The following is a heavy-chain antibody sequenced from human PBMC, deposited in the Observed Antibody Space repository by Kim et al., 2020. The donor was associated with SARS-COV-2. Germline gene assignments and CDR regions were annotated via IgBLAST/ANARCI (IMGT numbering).Heavy chain of an antibody. D-gene: IGHD6-13*01. Sequence: SLKISCKGSGYSFTSYWISWVRQMPGKGLEWMGRIDPSDSYTNYSPPFQGHVTISADKSISTAYLQWSSLTASAPALYYCARVPIAAAANYYYYYGMDVWGQGTTVTVSS. CDR2: IDPSDSYT. CDR1: GYSFTSYW. V-gene: IGHV5-10-1*01. J-gene: IGHJ6*02. CDR3: ARVPIAAAANYYYYYGMDV.